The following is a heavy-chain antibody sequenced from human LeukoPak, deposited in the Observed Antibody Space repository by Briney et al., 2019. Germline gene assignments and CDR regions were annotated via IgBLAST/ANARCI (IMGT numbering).Heavy chain of an antibody. J-gene: IGHJ4*02. V-gene: IGHV4-30-4*01. CDR1: GGSISSGDYY. Sequence: KTSETLSLTCTVSGGSISSGDYYWSWIRQPPGKGLEWIGYIYYSGSTYYNPSLKSRVTISVDTSKNQFSLKLSSVTAADTAVYYCAREIDRDGYNYPDYWGQGTLVTVSS. CDR3: AREIDRDGYNYPDY. D-gene: IGHD5-24*01. CDR2: IYYSGST.